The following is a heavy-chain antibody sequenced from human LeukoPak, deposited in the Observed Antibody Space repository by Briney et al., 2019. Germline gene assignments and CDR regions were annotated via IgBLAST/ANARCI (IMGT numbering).Heavy chain of an antibody. CDR1: GFTFGDYA. J-gene: IGHJ4*02. CDR3: VKGGPNVWGSYLGH. V-gene: IGHV3-49*03. D-gene: IGHD3-16*02. Sequence: GGSLRLSCTASGFTFGDYAMSWFRQAPGKGLEWVGFIRSKAYGGTTEYAASVKGRFTISRDNSKNTLYVQMSSLRAEDTAVHYCVKGGPNVWGSYLGHWGQGTLVTVSS. CDR2: IRSKAYGGTT.